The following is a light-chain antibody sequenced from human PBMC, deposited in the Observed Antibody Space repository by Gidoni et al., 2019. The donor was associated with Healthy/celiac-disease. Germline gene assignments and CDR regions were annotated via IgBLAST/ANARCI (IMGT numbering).Light chain of an antibody. CDR1: QSISSY. CDR3: QQSYSTSRT. Sequence: DMQLTQPPSSLSASVGDRVTITCRASQSISSYLNWYQQKPGKAPKLLIYAASSMQSGVPSRFSGSGSGTEFTLTISSLQPEDFATYYCQQSYSTSRTFGQGTKLEIK. CDR2: AAS. V-gene: IGKV1-39*01. J-gene: IGKJ2*02.